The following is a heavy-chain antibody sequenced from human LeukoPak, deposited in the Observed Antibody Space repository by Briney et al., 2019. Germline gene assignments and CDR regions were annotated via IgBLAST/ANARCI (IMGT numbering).Heavy chain of an antibody. J-gene: IGHJ4*02. CDR2: IIPILGIA. D-gene: IGHD2-2*01. CDR3: ARDPVGGRGYQLLGTDY. Sequence: SVKVSCKASGGTFSSYAISWVRQAPGQGLEWMGRIIPILGIANYAQKFQGRVTITADKSTSTAYMELSSLRSEDTAVYYCARDPVGGRGYQLLGTDYWGQGTLVTVSS. V-gene: IGHV1-69*04. CDR1: GGTFSSYA.